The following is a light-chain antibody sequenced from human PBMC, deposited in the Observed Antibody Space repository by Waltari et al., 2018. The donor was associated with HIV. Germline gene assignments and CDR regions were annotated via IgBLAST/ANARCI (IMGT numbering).Light chain of an antibody. CDR1: SSDVGTSNL. J-gene: IGLJ2*01. CDR2: HVT. Sequence: QSALTQPASVSGSPGQSLTISCTGISSDVGTSNLDSWYQKHPGKAPKLMIYHVTARPSGVPDRFSGSKSANTASLTISGLQADDEADCYCCSYAGGDTVFGGGTRLTVL. CDR3: CSYAGGDTV. V-gene: IGLV2-11*02.